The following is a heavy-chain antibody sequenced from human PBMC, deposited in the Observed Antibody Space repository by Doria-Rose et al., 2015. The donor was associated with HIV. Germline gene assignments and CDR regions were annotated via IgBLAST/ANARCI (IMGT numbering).Heavy chain of an antibody. CDR2: IFSDDER. CDR1: GVSLSSPGMG. Sequence: SGPVLVKPTETLTLTCTVSGVSLSSPGMGVSWIRQPPGKALEWLANIFSDDERSYKTSLKSRLTISRVTSKSQVVLTTTDMDPVDTATYYCARIKSSRWYHKYYFDFWGQGTLVIVSA. D-gene: IGHD6-13*01. V-gene: IGHV2-26*01. J-gene: IGHJ4*02. CDR3: ARIKSSRWYHKYYFDF.